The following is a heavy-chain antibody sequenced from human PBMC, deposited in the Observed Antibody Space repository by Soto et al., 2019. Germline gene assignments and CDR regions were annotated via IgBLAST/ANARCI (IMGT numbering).Heavy chain of an antibody. CDR1: GDSVSSYY. J-gene: IGHJ6*02. V-gene: IGHV4-59*02. Sequence: QVQLQESGPGLVKPSETLSLSCTVSGDSVSSYYGSWIRQLPGRGLEWIGYIYISGNTNYNPSLKSRVTISRDTSKNQFSLNVKSVTAADTAVYYCARGVLRYYYYGMDVWGQGTTVTVSS. CDR2: IYISGNT. CDR3: ARGVLRYYYYGMDV.